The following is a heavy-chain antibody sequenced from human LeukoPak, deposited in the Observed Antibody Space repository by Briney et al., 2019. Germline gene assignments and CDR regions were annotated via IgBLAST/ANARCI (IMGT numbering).Heavy chain of an antibody. V-gene: IGHV3-48*03. CDR2: ISSSGSTI. CDR3: ARGYSNYGYTFDI. D-gene: IGHD4-11*01. CDR1: GFTFSSYE. J-gene: IGHJ3*02. Sequence: GGSLRLSCAASGFTFSSYEMNWVRQAPGRGLEWVSYISSSGSTIYYADSVKGRFTISRDNAKNSLYLQMNSLRAEDTAVYYCARGYSNYGYTFDIWGQGTMVTVSS.